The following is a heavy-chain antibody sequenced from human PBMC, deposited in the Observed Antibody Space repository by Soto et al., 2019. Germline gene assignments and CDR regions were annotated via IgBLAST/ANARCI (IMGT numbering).Heavy chain of an antibody. D-gene: IGHD1-1*01. V-gene: IGHV1-69*05. CDR1: GGTFRNSA. Sequence: QVQLEQSGPEVKKPGSSVKVSCKASGGTFRNSAISWVRQAPGQGLEWMGGIMPIFRTPDYAQKFQGRVTXTXDXXASIAYMELTGLRSDDTAVYYCARDNDRPQLGGNYYYILDVWGHGTTVTVSS. J-gene: IGHJ6*02. CDR3: ARDNDRPQLGGNYYYILDV. CDR2: IMPIFRTP.